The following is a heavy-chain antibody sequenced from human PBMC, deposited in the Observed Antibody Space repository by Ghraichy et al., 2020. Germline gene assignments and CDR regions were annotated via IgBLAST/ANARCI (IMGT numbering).Heavy chain of an antibody. D-gene: IGHD1-26*01. V-gene: IGHV4-61*01. Sequence: SETLSLTCTVSGGSVSSGSYYWSWIRQPPGKGLEWIGYIYYSGSTNYNPSLKSRVTISVDTSKNQFSLKLSSVTAADTAVYYCARDRWELPGYYYGMDVWGQGTTVTVSS. CDR2: IYYSGST. CDR3: ARDRWELPGYYYGMDV. J-gene: IGHJ6*02. CDR1: GGSVSSGSYY.